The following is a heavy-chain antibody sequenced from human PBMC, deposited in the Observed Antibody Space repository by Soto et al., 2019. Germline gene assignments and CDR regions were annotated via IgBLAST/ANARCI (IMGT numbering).Heavy chain of an antibody. J-gene: IGHJ4*02. CDR1: GFSLRGYS. D-gene: IGHD4-17*01. CDR2: ISGSGTTI. Sequence: EVQLVESGGGFVQPGGSLRLSCAASGFSLRGYSMIWVRQAPGKGLEWVSYISGSGTTIYYADSVKGRFTISGDNAKNSVYLQMNSLGDDDTVVYYCARGAGYGDYGGYWGQGTLVTVSS. V-gene: IGHV3-48*02. CDR3: ARGAGYGDYGGY.